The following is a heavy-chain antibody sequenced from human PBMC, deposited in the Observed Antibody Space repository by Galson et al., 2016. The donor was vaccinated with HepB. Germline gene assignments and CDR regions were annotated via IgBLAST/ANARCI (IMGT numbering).Heavy chain of an antibody. CDR3: ARTNYYGSGSPDY. CDR2: IYHSGST. Sequence: SETLSLTCAVSGGSISSSNWWSWVRQPPGKGLEWIGEIYHSGSTNYNPSLKSRVTISVDKSNKQFSLKLTSVTAADTAVYYCARTNYYGSGSPDYWGRGTLVTVSS. J-gene: IGHJ4*02. D-gene: IGHD3-10*01. V-gene: IGHV4-4*02. CDR1: GGSISSSNW.